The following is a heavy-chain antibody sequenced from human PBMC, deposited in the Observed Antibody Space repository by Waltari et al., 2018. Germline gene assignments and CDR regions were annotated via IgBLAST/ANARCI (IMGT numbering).Heavy chain of an antibody. CDR1: GGTFSSYA. D-gene: IGHD3-22*01. Sequence: QVQLVQSGAEVKKPGSSVKVSCKASGGTFSSYAISWVRQATGQGLEWMGGIIPIFGTANYAQKFQGRVTITADESTSTAYMELSSLRSEDTAVYYCAREYYDSSGYYLNWFDPWGQGTLVTVSS. V-gene: IGHV1-69*01. CDR3: AREYYDSSGYYLNWFDP. J-gene: IGHJ5*02. CDR2: IIPIFGTA.